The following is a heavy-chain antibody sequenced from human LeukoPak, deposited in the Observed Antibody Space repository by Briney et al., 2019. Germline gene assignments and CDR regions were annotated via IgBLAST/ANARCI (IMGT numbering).Heavy chain of an antibody. D-gene: IGHD1-26*01. Sequence: GGSLRLSCAASGFTFSSYAMHWVRQAPGKGLEWVAVISYDGSNKYYADSVKGRFTISRDNSKNTLYLQMNSLRAEDTAVYYCAREESWSYGGAFDIWGQGTMVTVSS. J-gene: IGHJ3*02. CDR3: AREESWSYGGAFDI. V-gene: IGHV3-30-3*01. CDR2: ISYDGSNK. CDR1: GFTFSSYA.